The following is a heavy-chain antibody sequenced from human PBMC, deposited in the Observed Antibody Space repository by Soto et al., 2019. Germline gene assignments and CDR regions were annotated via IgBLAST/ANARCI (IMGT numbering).Heavy chain of an antibody. V-gene: IGHV1-3*01. CDR2: INPATGNT. CDR1: GYTFATYA. CDR3: ARRYKAARWAET. J-gene: IGHJ5*02. Sequence: QVQLVQSGAEVKKPGASVKVSCKASGYTFATYAIHWVRQAPGEGLEWMGWINPATGNTEYSEKFQDRVTLTRDTAATTAYMELRGLRFEDTAVYYCARRYKAARWAETLGQGTLVTVSS. D-gene: IGHD1-20*01.